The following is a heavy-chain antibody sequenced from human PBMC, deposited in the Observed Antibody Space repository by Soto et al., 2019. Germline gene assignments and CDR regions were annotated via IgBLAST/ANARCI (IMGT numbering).Heavy chain of an antibody. Sequence: QVQLVQSGAEVKKPGASVKVSCKSSGYTFTSYYMHWVRQAPGQGLEWMGIINPSGVSTSYAQKFQGRVTMTRDTSTSTVYMELSRLRSEDTAIYYCAREAVAAAFDYWGQGTLVTVSS. J-gene: IGHJ4*02. V-gene: IGHV1-46*03. CDR2: INPSGVST. CDR3: AREAVAAAFDY. CDR1: GYTFTSYY. D-gene: IGHD2-15*01.